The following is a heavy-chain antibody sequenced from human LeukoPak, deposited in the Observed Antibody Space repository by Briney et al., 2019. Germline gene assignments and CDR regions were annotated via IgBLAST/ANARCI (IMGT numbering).Heavy chain of an antibody. CDR3: AKRYYYDSSGNPGGVDP. CDR2: ISGTSGTI. V-gene: IGHV3-23*01. CDR1: GFTFSNYA. Sequence: GGSLRLSCAASGFTFSNYAMSWVRQAPGKRLEWVSGISGTSGTINYADSVKGRFTISRDNSKNTLWLQMNSLRAEDTALYYCAKRYYYDSSGNPGGVDPWGQGTLVTVSS. J-gene: IGHJ5*02. D-gene: IGHD3-22*01.